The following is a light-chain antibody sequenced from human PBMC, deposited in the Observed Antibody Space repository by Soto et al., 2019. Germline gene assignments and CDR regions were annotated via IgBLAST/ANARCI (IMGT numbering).Light chain of an antibody. Sequence: EIVLTQSPATLSLSSGERATLSCRASQSVSSYLAWYQQKPGQAPRLLIYDASNRATGIPARFSGSGSGTDFTLTISSLEPEAFAVYYCQQRSNWPRTTFGQGTRLEIK. CDR2: DAS. CDR3: QQRSNWPRTT. CDR1: QSVSSY. J-gene: IGKJ5*01. V-gene: IGKV3-11*01.